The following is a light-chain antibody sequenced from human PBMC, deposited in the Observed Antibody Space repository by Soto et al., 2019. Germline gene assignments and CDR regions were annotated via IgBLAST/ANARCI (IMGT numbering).Light chain of an antibody. J-gene: IGKJ1*01. CDR1: QTVSSAR. CDR2: GAS. CDR3: HQYGSSPWT. Sequence: PGERATLSCRASQTVSSARLAWFQQKPGQAPRLLIYGASSRAPGIPDRFSGSGSETDFTLTITRLESEDFAVYSCHQYGSSPWTFGQGTKVEI. V-gene: IGKV3-20*01.